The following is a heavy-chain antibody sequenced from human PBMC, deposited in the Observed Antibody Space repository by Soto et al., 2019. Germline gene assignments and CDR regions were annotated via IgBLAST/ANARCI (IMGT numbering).Heavy chain of an antibody. CDR2: IFPGDSET. Sequence: GQSLKISCKVSGYSFTNFWIGWVRQMPGQGLEWMGIIFPGDSETRYSPSFEGQVTISVDKSIATAYLQWSSLKASDSAMYYCARSYSSAWSGAEFDYWGQGTLVTVSS. J-gene: IGHJ4*02. CDR3: ARSYSSAWSGAEFDY. V-gene: IGHV5-51*01. CDR1: GYSFTNFW. D-gene: IGHD6-19*01.